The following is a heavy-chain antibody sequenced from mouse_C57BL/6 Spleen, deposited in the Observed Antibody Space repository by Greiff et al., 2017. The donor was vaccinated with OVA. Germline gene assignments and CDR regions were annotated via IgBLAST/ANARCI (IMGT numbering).Heavy chain of an antibody. D-gene: IGHD2-3*01. J-gene: IGHJ2*01. V-gene: IGHV5-9-1*02. CDR1: GFTFSSYA. CDR3: TRAYDGFDY. CDR2: ISSGGDYI. Sequence: EVMLVESGEGLVKPGGSLKLSCAASGFTFSSYAMSWVRQTPEKRLEWVAYISSGGDYIYYADTVKGRFTISRDNARNTLYLQMSRLKSEDTAMYYCTRAYDGFDYWGQGTTLTVSS.